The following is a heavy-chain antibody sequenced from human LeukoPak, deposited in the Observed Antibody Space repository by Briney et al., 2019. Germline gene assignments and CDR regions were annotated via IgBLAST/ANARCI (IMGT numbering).Heavy chain of an antibody. Sequence: ASVKVSCKASGYTFTNYGISWVRQAPGQGLEWMGYIIAYNGNTNYAQNFQGRVTMTTDTSTSTAYMELRSLRSDDTAVYYCARELVGATNRGYWFDPWGQGTLVTVSS. CDR1: GYTFTNYG. D-gene: IGHD1-26*01. CDR2: IIAYNGNT. J-gene: IGHJ5*02. V-gene: IGHV1-18*01. CDR3: ARELVGATNRGYWFDP.